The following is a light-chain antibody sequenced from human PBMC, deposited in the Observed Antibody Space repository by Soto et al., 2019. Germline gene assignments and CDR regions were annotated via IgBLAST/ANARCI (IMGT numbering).Light chain of an antibody. J-gene: IGKJ5*01. V-gene: IGKV1-39*01. CDR3: QPSYSTPIT. Sequence: DIQATRRACALFSSVGDRVTITCRASQSISSCLNWYQQKPGKAPKLLIYAASSLQSGVPSRFSGTGSGTDFTLTISNLQPGDFATYYCQPSYSTPITFGQGTRLQI. CDR1: QSISSC. CDR2: AAS.